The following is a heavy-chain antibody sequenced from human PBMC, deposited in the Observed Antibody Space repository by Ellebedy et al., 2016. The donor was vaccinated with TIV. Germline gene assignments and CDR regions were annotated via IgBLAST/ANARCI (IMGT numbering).Heavy chain of an antibody. CDR2: TYYRSKWYN. CDR3: AKAQAPTYYYDSSGYWYFDY. D-gene: IGHD3-22*01. V-gene: IGHV6-1*01. CDR1: GDSASSNSAA. J-gene: IGHJ4*02. Sequence: MPSETLSLTCAISGDSASSNSAAWNWIRQSPSRGLEWLGRTYYRSKWYNDYAVSVKSRITINPNTSKNQFSLQLNSVTPEDTAVYYCAKAQAPTYYYDSSGYWYFDYWGQGTLVTVSS.